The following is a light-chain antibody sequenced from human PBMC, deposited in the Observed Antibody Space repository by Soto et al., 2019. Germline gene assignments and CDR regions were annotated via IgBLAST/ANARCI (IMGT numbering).Light chain of an antibody. Sequence: IQLPQSPSSLSASVGDSFPITCRASQGISSYLGWYQQKPGKAPKLLIYAASTLQTGVPSRFSGGGSGTDFTPTISSLQPEDFATYYCQQLNVYPSTFGGGTKVDIK. V-gene: IGKV1-9*01. J-gene: IGKJ4*01. CDR2: AAS. CDR1: QGISSY. CDR3: QQLNVYPST.